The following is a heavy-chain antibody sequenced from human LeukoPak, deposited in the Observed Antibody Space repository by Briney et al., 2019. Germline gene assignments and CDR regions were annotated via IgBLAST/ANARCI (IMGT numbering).Heavy chain of an antibody. CDR2: ISYDGSNK. D-gene: IGHD2-21*01. CDR3: ARVAPNWFDP. J-gene: IGHJ5*02. Sequence: GGSLRLSCAASGFTFSSYAMHWVRQAPGKGLEWVAVISYDGSNKYYADSVKGRFTISRDNSKNTLYLQMNSLRAEDTAVYYCARVAPNWFDPWGQGTLVTVSS. CDR1: GFTFSSYA. V-gene: IGHV3-30*04.